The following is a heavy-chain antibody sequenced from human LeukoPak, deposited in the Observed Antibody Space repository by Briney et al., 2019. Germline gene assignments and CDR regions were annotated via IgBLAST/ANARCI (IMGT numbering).Heavy chain of an antibody. CDR1: GFTFDDYA. J-gene: IGHJ4*02. CDR2: ISGDGGST. CDR3: AKDISWGGNSGDY. Sequence: GGSLRLSCAASGFTFDDYAMHWVRQAPGKGLEWVSLISGDGGSTYYADSVKGRFTISRDNGKNTLYLQMNSLRTEDTALYYCAKDISWGGNSGDYWGQGTLVTVSS. V-gene: IGHV3-43*02. D-gene: IGHD4-23*01.